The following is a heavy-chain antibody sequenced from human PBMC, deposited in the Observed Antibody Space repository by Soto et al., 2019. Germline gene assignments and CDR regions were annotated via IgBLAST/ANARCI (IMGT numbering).Heavy chain of an antibody. D-gene: IGHD1-26*01. Sequence: PGGSLRLSCAASGFTFSGKTMYWVRQAPAKGLEWVALISPDGRQTYYADSVKGRFTISRDNSKNTLYLQMISLRPEDTSLYLCARQHSGSYYFDYWGQGTPVTVSS. V-gene: IGHV3-30*04. CDR3: ARQHSGSYYFDY. J-gene: IGHJ4*02. CDR2: ISPDGRQT. CDR1: GFTFSGKT.